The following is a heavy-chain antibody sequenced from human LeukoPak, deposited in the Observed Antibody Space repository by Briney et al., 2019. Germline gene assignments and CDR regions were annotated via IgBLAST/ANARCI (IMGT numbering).Heavy chain of an antibody. CDR2: INPNSGGT. J-gene: IGHJ6*02. CDR1: GYTFTGYY. CDR3: TRDGNRPQDRPQRSGMDV. Sequence: GASVKVSCKASGYTFTGYYMHWVRQAPGQGLEWMGWINPNSGGTNYAQKFQGRVTMTRDTSISTAYMELSRLRSDDTAVYYCTRDGNRPQDRPQRSGMDVWGQGTTVTVSS. V-gene: IGHV1-2*02. D-gene: IGHD1-26*01.